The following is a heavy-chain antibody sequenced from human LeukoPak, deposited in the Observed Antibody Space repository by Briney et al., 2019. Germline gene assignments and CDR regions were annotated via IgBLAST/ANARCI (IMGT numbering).Heavy chain of an antibody. CDR1: GFSFNIYA. J-gene: IGHJ4*02. V-gene: IGHV3-23*01. CDR2: ITGDVSGT. CDR3: AKDETISGINYFAY. D-gene: IGHD1-20*01. Sequence: GGSLRLSCAVSGFSFNIYAMSWVRQPPGVGLEWVSGITGDVSGTFYADSVKGRFTISRDHSRNTLYLDISNLRAEDTAIYCCAKDETISGINYFAYWGQGTLVTVSS.